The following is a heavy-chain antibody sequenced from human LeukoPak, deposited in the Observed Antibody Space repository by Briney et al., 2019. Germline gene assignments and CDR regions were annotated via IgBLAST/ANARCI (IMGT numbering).Heavy chain of an antibody. CDR2: INSDGSST. D-gene: IGHD2-2*01. J-gene: IGHJ4*02. V-gene: IGHV3-74*01. CDR1: GFTFSSHW. CDR3: VTGYCSSTSCFY. Sequence: AGGSLRLSCAASGFTFSSHWMHWVRQAPGKGLVWVSRINSDGSSTSYADSVKGRFTISRDNAKNTLYLQMNSLRAEDTAVYYCVTGYCSSTSCFYWGQGTLVTVSS.